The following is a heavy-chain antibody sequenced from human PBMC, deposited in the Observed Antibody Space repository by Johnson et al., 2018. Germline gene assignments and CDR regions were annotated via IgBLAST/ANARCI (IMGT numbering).Heavy chain of an antibody. D-gene: IGHD4-11*01. CDR2: IHATGRTV. CDR1: GFTFSSYS. CDR3: ARDRVDSTPGPFDY. J-gene: IGHJ4*02. Sequence: VQLQESGGGLVQPWGSLRLSCTASGFTFSSYSMNWVRQAPGKGLEWVSYIHATGRTVYYADSVKGRFTVSRDNAENSVQLQMTSLRAEDTAVYYCARDRVDSTPGPFDYWGQGTLVTVSS. V-gene: IGHV3-48*01.